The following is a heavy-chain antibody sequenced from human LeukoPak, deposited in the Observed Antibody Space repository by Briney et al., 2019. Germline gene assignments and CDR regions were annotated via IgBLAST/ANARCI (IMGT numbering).Heavy chain of an antibody. J-gene: IGHJ4*02. CDR3: ARHRRPSTEYSNRRGSYFDY. V-gene: IGHV4-34*01. CDR1: GGSFSGYY. Sequence: SETLSLTCAVYGGSFSGYYWSWIRQPPGKGLEWIGEINHSGSTNYNPSLKSRVTISVDTSKNQFSLKLSSVTAADTAVYYCARHRRPSTEYSNRRGSYFDYWGQGTLVTVSS. D-gene: IGHD6-6*01. CDR2: INHSGST.